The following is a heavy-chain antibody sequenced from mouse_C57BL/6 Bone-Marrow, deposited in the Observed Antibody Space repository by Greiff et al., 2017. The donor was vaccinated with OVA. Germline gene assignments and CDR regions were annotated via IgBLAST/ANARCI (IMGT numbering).Heavy chain of an antibody. CDR2: INPSSGYT. V-gene: IGHV1-7*01. CDR1: GYTFTSYW. J-gene: IGHJ3*01. Sequence: VKLQQSGAELAKPGASVKLSCKASGYTFTSYWMHWVKQRPGQGLEWIGYINPSSGYTKYNQKFKDKATLTADESSSTAYMQLSSLTYEDSAVYYCARDDSTEFAYWGQGTLVTVSA. CDR3: ARDDSTEFAY. D-gene: IGHD1-1*01.